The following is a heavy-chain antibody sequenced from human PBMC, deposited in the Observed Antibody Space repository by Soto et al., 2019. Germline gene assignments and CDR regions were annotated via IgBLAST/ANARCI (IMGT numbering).Heavy chain of an antibody. Sequence: TLSLTCSVSVGSISSGDYYWSWIRQPPGKGLEWIGYIYYSGTTYYNPSLKSRVTISVDTSKNQFSLKVSSVTAADTAVYYCARALIQLWPHYYYGMDVWGQGTTVTVSS. J-gene: IGHJ6*02. V-gene: IGHV4-30-4*01. CDR1: VGSISSGDYY. D-gene: IGHD5-18*01. CDR3: ARALIQLWPHYYYGMDV. CDR2: IYYSGTT.